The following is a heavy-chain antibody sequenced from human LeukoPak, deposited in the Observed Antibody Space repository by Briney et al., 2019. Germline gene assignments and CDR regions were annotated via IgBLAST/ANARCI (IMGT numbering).Heavy chain of an antibody. V-gene: IGHV3-7*01. CDR3: ARDVVGGRLDY. D-gene: IGHD4-23*01. CDR2: IKQDGSEI. Sequence: GGSLRLSCAASGFTFSSNWMSWVRQAPGKELEWVANIKQDGSEIEYADSAKGRFIISRDNTKNSLYLQMNSLRAEDTAVYYCARDVVGGRLDYWGQGTLVTVSS. J-gene: IGHJ4*02. CDR1: GFTFSSNW.